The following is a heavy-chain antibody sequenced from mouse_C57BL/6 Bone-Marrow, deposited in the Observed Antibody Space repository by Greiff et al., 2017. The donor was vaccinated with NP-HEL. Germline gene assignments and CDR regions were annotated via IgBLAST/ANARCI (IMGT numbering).Heavy chain of an antibody. J-gene: IGHJ4*01. D-gene: IGHD1-1*01. CDR2: IYPRSGNT. Sequence: QVQLQQSGAELVRPGASVKLSCKASGYTFTSYGISWVKQSTGQGLEWIGKIYPRSGNTYYNEKFKGKATLTADKSSSTAYMELRSLTSEDSAVYVCARDGSSPFYAMDYWGQGTSVTVSS. V-gene: IGHV1-81*01. CDR3: ARDGSSPFYAMDY. CDR1: GYTFTSYG.